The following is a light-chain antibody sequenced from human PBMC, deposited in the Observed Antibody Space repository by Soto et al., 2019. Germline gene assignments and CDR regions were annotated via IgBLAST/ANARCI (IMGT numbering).Light chain of an antibody. Sequence: DIQMTQSPSSLSASVGDRVTMTCRASQDIGKDLGWYQQKPGKAPKRLMYAASSLQSGVPSRFSGSGSGTEFTLTISSLQPEDFATYYCLQHNSYPLTFGGGTKVEIK. CDR3: LQHNSYPLT. V-gene: IGKV1-17*01. CDR1: QDIGKD. CDR2: AAS. J-gene: IGKJ4*01.